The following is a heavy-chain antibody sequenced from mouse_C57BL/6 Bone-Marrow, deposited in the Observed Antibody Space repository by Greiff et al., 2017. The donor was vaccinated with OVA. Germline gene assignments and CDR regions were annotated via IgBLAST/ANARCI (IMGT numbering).Heavy chain of an antibody. J-gene: IGHJ4*01. CDR2: IDPETGGT. D-gene: IGHD2-1*01. CDR1: GYTFTDYE. Sequence: VKLMESGAELVRPGASVTLSCKASGYTFTDYEMHWVKQTPVHGLEWIGAIDPETGGTAYNQKFKGKAILTADKSSSTAYMELRSLTSEDSAVYYCTRFPYGKDAMDYWGQGTSVTVSS. CDR3: TRFPYGKDAMDY. V-gene: IGHV1-15*01.